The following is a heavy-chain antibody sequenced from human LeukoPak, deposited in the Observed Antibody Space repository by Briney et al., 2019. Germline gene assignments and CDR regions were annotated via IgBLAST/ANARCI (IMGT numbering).Heavy chain of an antibody. CDR3: ARDPARVSSSTDTTDNYYYMDV. V-gene: IGHV1-2*02. J-gene: IGHJ6*03. CDR1: GNTFTGYY. CDR2: INPNSGGT. Sequence: GASVKVSCKASGNTFTGYYMHWVRQAPGQGLEWMGWINPNSGGTDYAQNFQGRVTMTRDTSISTAYMELSSLRSDDTAVYYCARDPARVSSSTDTTDNYYYMDVWGKGTTVTVSS. D-gene: IGHD6-6*01.